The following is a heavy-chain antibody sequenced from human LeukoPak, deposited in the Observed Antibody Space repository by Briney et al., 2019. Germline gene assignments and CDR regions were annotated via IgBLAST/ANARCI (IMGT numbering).Heavy chain of an antibody. V-gene: IGHV4-38-2*01. Sequence: SETLSLTCAVSGYSISSDSYWGWIRQPPGKGLEWIGSIYHSGSTYYNPSLKSRVTISVDTSKNQFSLKLSSVTAADTAVYYCASLARYYYGSGWPSIDYWGQGTLVTVSS. J-gene: IGHJ4*02. CDR2: IYHSGST. CDR3: ASLARYYYGSGWPSIDY. D-gene: IGHD3-10*01. CDR1: GYSISSDSY.